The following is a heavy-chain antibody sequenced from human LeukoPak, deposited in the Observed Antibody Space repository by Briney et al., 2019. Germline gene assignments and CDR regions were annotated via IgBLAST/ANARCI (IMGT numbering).Heavy chain of an antibody. J-gene: IGHJ6*03. Sequence: PGGSLRLSCAASGFTFSDYTMTWVRQAPGKGLEWVASISSDSSYIDYADSVKGRFTISRDNAKNSLYLQMNSLRAEDTAVYYCARDRESSKYYDILTGYYYYYYMDVWGKGTTVTVSS. CDR3: ARDRESSKYYDILTGYYYYYYMDV. V-gene: IGHV3-21*01. CDR2: ISSDSSYI. D-gene: IGHD3-9*01. CDR1: GFTFSDYT.